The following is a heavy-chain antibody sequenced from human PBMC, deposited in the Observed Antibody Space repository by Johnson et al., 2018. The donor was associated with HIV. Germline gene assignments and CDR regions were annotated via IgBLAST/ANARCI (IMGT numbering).Heavy chain of an antibody. CDR1: GFTFSSYW. D-gene: IGHD2-21*01. CDR3: ARGGHCGGDCAGAKQALDI. J-gene: IGHJ3*02. Sequence: QVQLVESGGGLVQPGGSLRLSCAASGFTFSSYWMHWVRQAPGKGLEWVAVISYDGSNKYFTDSVRGRFTISRDISKKTVFLQMNSLRPEDTAVYYCARGGHCGGDCAGAKQALDIWGQGTRVTVSS. V-gene: IGHV3-30-3*01. CDR2: ISYDGSNK.